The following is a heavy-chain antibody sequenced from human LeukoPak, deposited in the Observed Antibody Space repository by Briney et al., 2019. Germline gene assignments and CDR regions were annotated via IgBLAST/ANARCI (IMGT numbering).Heavy chain of an antibody. CDR1: GFTFSGYA. D-gene: IGHD5-24*01. CDR3: AKGDGYNYDNWLDP. CDR2: VSDSGGST. V-gene: IGHV3-23*01. J-gene: IGHJ5*02. Sequence: PGGSLRLSCAASGFTFSGYALSWVRQAPGKGLQWVSSVSDSGGSTYYADSVKGRFTISRDNSKNTLYLQMNSLRAEDTAVYYCAKGDGYNYDNWLDPWGQGTLVTVSS.